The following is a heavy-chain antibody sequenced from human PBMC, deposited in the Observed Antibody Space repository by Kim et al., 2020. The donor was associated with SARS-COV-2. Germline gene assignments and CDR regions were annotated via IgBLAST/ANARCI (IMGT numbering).Heavy chain of an antibody. CDR2: IYYSGST. CDR3: ARHGRFLEWWFDY. J-gene: IGHJ4*02. Sequence: SETLSLTCTVSGGSISSSSYYWGWIRQPPGKGLEWIGSIYYSGSTYYNPSLKSRVTISVDTSKNQFSLKLSSVTAADTAVYYCARHGRFLEWWFDYWGQG. CDR1: GGSISSSSYY. D-gene: IGHD3-3*01. V-gene: IGHV4-39*01.